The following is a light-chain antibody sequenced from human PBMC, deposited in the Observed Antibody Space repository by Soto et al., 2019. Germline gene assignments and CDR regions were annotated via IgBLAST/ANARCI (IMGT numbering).Light chain of an antibody. CDR2: DAS. CDR1: QSVSSY. V-gene: IGKV3-11*01. J-gene: IGKJ2*01. Sequence: EIVLTQSPATLSLSPGERATLSCRASQSVSSYLAWYQQKPGQAPRLLVYDASNRATATPARFSGSGSGTDFTPTISTLQPEDVAVSYCQHRSNWPPYTFGQGTKLEIK. CDR3: QHRSNWPPYT.